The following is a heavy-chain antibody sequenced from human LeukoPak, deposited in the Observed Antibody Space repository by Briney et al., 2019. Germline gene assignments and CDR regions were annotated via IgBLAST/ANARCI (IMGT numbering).Heavy chain of an antibody. V-gene: IGHV6-1*01. D-gene: IGHD2-15*01. CDR3: ARGGCSGGSCYHNWFDP. CDR2: TYYRSKWYN. J-gene: IGHJ5*02. CDR1: GDSVSSNSDA. Sequence: SQTLSLTCAISGDSVSSNSDAWNWIRQSPSRGLEWLGRTYYRSKWYNDYAVSVKSRITINPDTSKNQFSLQLNSVTPEDTAVYYCARGGCSGGSCYHNWFDPWGQGTLVTVSS.